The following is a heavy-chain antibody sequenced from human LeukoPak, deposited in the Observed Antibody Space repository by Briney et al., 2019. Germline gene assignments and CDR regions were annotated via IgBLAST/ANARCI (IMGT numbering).Heavy chain of an antibody. D-gene: IGHD3-10*01. CDR3: AKALSPTYYYGSGVTTGFDY. CDR2: IWYDGSNK. CDR1: GFTFSSYG. J-gene: IGHJ4*02. Sequence: GRSLRLSCAASGFTFSSYGMHWVRQAPGKGLEWVAVIWYDGSNKYYADSVKGRFTISRDNSKNTLYLQMNSLRAEDTAVYYCAKALSPTYYYGSGVTTGFDYWGQGTLVTVSS. V-gene: IGHV3-33*06.